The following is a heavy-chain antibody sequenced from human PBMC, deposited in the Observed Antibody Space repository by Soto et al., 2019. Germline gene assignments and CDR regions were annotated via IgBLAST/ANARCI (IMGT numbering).Heavy chain of an antibody. J-gene: IGHJ6*02. CDR1: GGTFSSYA. V-gene: IGHV1-69*06. CDR3: ARGDCSGGSCYFYDYYYGMDV. Sequence: SVKVSCKASGGTFSSYAISWVRQAPGQGLEWMGGIIPIFGTANYAQKFQGRVTITADKSTSTAYMELSSLRSEDTAVYYCARGDCSGGSCYFYDYYYGMDVWGQGTTVTVSS. CDR2: IIPIFGTA. D-gene: IGHD2-15*01.